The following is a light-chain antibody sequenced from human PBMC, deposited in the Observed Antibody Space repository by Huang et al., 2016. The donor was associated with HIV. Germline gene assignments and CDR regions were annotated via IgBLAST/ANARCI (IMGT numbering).Light chain of an antibody. CDR2: KVS. CDR1: QSLLHSDGDTY. CDR3: MQGTHLFT. J-gene: IGKJ3*01. Sequence: DVVMTQSPLSLSVTLGQPASISCKSRQSLLHSDGDTYLNWFHQRPGQSPRRLIDKVSKRVAGVPDRFGGIGCGTYFTLEISRVEPDDVGVYYCMQGTHLFTFGPGTTVDIK. V-gene: IGKV2-30*02.